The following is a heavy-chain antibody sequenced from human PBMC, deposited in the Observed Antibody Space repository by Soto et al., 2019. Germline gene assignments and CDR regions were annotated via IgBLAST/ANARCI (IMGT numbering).Heavy chain of an antibody. CDR1: GFTFSSYW. V-gene: IGHV3-74*01. CDR2: INSDGSST. CDR3: AKDKDYDILTGQPLRHYGMDV. Sequence: GGSLRLSCAASGFTFSSYWMHWVRQAPGKGLVWVSRINSDGSSTSYADSVKGRFTISRDNAKNTLYLQMNSLRAEDTAVYYCAKDKDYDILTGQPLRHYGMDVWGQGTTVTVSS. D-gene: IGHD3-9*01. J-gene: IGHJ6*02.